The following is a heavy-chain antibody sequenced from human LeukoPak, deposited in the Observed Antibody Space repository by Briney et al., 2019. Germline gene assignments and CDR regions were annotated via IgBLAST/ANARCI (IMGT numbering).Heavy chain of an antibody. V-gene: IGHV3-7*05. CDR1: GFSFSDYW. J-gene: IGHJ4*02. CDR3: ARDKIVGPTNFDY. D-gene: IGHD1-26*01. Sequence: PGGSLRLSCAASGFSFSDYWMSWVRQVPGKGPEWVGNIKQDGSEKYYVDSVKGRFTISRDNAKNSLFLQMSSLRAEDTAIYYCARDKIVGPTNFDYWGQGTLVTVSS. CDR2: IKQDGSEK.